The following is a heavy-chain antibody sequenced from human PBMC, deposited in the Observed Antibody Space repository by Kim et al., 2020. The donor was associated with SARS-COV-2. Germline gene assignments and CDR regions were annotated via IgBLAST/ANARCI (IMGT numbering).Heavy chain of an antibody. V-gene: IGHV4-4*02. Sequence: SETLSLTCAVSGGSISSSNWWSWVRQPPGKGLEWIGEIYHSGSTNYNPSLKSRVTISVDKSKNQFSLKLSSVTAADTAVYYCARDLSSWYGGGDAFDIWGQGTMVTVSS. D-gene: IGHD6-13*01. CDR2: IYHSGST. CDR3: ARDLSSWYGGGDAFDI. J-gene: IGHJ3*02. CDR1: GGSISSSNW.